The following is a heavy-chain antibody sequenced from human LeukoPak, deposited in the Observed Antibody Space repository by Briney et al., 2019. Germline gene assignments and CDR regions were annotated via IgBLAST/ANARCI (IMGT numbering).Heavy chain of an antibody. CDR2: ISSSSSYI. CDR3: ATLTGYYNVAVDY. V-gene: IGHV3-21*01. Sequence: GGSLRLSCAASGFTFSSYSMNWVRQAPGKGLEWVSSISSSSSYIYYADSVKGRFTISRDNAKNSLYLQMNSLRAEDTAVYYCATLTGYYNVAVDYWGQGTLVAVSS. CDR1: GFTFSSYS. D-gene: IGHD3-9*01. J-gene: IGHJ4*02.